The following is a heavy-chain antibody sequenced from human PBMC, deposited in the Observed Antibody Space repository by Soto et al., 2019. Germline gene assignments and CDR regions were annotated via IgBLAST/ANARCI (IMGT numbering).Heavy chain of an antibody. CDR2: ISGSGGTT. J-gene: IGHJ6*02. CDR1: GFTFSSYA. Sequence: EVQLLESGGGLVQPGGSLRLSCAASGFTFSSYAMSWVRQAPGKGLEWVSAISGSGGTTYYADSVKGRFTISRDNSKNTLYLHMNSLRAEDTAVYYCAKDYAYYYGMDVWGQGTTVTVSS. CDR3: AKDYAYYYGMDV. D-gene: IGHD4-17*01. V-gene: IGHV3-23*01.